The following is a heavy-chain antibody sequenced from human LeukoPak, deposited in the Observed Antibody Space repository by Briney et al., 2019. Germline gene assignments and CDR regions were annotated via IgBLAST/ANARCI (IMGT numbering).Heavy chain of an antibody. J-gene: IGHJ5*01. Sequence: GGSLRLSSAAHRFTFIDFYWGWLRQAPGKGLEWVAYISSSSSYTNYADSVKGRFTISRDNAKNSVHLQMKSVRAKDAAVYLCAGGTYPSVDSWGQGTLVTVSS. CDR1: RFTFIDFY. CDR2: ISSSSSYT. CDR3: AGGTYPSVDS. D-gene: IGHD1-1*01. V-gene: IGHV3-11*05.